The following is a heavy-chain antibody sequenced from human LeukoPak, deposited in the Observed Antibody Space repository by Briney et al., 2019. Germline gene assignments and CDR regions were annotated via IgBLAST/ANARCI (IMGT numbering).Heavy chain of an antibody. D-gene: IGHD3-16*01. CDR1: GDSFTDYY. V-gene: IGHV1-2*02. CDR2: INPKSGGT. J-gene: IGHJ4*02. Sequence: ASVKVSCKASGDSFTDYYMHWVRQAPGQGLEWMGWINPKSGGTNYAQTFQGRVTMTRDTSIRTAYMELSRLRGDDTAVYYRARIAIGGGEWHFDSWGQGTLVTVSS. CDR3: ARIAIGGGEWHFDS.